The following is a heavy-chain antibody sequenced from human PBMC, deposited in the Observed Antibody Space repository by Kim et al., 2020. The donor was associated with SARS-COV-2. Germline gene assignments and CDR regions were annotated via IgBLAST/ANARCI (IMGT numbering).Heavy chain of an antibody. V-gene: IGHV4-31*03. CDR3: AGGKNSEYYYYYMDV. D-gene: IGHD3-16*01. CDR2: IYYSGST. Sequence: SETLSLTCTVSGGSISSGGYYWSWIRQHPGKGLEWIGYIYYSGSTYYNPSLKSRVTISVDTSKNQFSLKLSSVTAADTAVYYCAGGKNSEYYYYYMDVWGKGTTVTVSS. J-gene: IGHJ6*03. CDR1: GGSISSGGYY.